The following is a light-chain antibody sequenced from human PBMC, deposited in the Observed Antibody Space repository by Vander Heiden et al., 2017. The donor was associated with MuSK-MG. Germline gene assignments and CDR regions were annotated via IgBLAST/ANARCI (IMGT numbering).Light chain of an antibody. V-gene: IGKV3-20*01. CDR3: RQYGSSPVT. CDR1: RSVSSNN. CDR2: GAS. J-gene: IGKJ4*01. Sequence: ENVLTQYPGTLSLSPGERATLSCRAGRSVSSNNLAWYQQKPGQPPRLLIYGASSKATGIPDRFSGSGCGTDFTLTISRPEPEDFAVYYCRQYGSSPVTFGGGTKVEIK.